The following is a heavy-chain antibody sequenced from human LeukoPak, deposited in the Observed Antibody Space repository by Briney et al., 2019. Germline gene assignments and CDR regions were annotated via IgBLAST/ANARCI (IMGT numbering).Heavy chain of an antibody. CDR2: IYTSGST. CDR3: ARERLYYYYYMDV. CDR1: GGSISSYY. V-gene: IGHV4-4*07. Sequence: PSETLSLTCTVSGGSISSYYWSWVRQPAGKGLEYIGRIYTSGSTNYNPSLKSRVTISVDTSKNHFSLKLSSVTAADTAVYYCARERLYYYYYMDVWGKGTTVTISS. J-gene: IGHJ6*03.